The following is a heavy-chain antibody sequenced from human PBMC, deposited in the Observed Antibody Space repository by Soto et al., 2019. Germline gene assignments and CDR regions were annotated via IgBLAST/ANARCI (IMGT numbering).Heavy chain of an antibody. J-gene: IGHJ4*02. CDR1: GFPFSSYG. Sequence: PGGSLRLSCAASGFPFSSYGIHWVRQAPGKGLEWVAVISYDGSNKYYADSVKGRFTISRDNSKNTLYLQMNSLRAEDTAVYYCAKQEGVGYNYGHFDYWGQGTLVTVSS. CDR3: AKQEGVGYNYGHFDY. V-gene: IGHV3-30*18. D-gene: IGHD1-1*01. CDR2: ISYDGSNK.